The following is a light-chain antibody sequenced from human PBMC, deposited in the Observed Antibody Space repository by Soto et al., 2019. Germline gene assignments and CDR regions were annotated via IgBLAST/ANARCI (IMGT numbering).Light chain of an antibody. Sequence: EIVLTQSPGTLSLSPGETATLSCRASQTGDSRYLAWYQQKRGQAPRLLIYAASSRATGIPDRFSGSGSGTDFTLTITRLEPEDFAVYYCQQYGGSPRTFGQGTKVDIK. CDR1: QTGDSRY. J-gene: IGKJ1*01. CDR2: AAS. V-gene: IGKV3-20*01. CDR3: QQYGGSPRT.